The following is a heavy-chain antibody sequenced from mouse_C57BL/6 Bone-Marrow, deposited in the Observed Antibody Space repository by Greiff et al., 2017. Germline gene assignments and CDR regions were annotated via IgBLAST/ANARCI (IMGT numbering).Heavy chain of an antibody. CDR2: IHPNSGST. CDR1: GYTFTSYW. Sequence: QVQLQQSGAELVKPGASVKLSCKASGYTFTSYWMHWVKQRPGQGLEWIGMIHPNSGSTNYNEKFKSKATLTVDKSSSTAYMQLSSLTSEDSAVYYCARPGYDYVWFAYWGQGTLVTVSA. CDR3: ARPGYDYVWFAY. D-gene: IGHD2-4*01. V-gene: IGHV1-64*01. J-gene: IGHJ3*01.